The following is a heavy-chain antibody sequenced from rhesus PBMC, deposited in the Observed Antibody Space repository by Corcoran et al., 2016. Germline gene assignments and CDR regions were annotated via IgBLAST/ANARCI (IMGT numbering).Heavy chain of an antibody. Sequence: QVQLQESGPELVKPSETLSLTCAVSGGSISSNYWSWIRQPPGKGLGWIGYIGGSSGSTNYNPSLTSRVTISTATSKNQFSLKLSSVTAADTAVYSCALLSNYGVDYWGQGVLVTVSS. CDR1: GGSISSNY. CDR3: ALLSNYGVDY. V-gene: IGHV4-147*01. CDR2: IGGSSGST. D-gene: IGHD4-23*01. J-gene: IGHJ4*01.